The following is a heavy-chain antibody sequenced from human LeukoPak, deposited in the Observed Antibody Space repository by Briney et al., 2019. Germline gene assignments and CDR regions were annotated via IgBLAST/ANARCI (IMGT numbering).Heavy chain of an antibody. V-gene: IGHV4-4*07. CDR1: GGSISSYY. J-gene: IGHJ4*02. Sequence: SETLSLPCTVSGGSISSYYWSWIRQPAGKGLEWIGRIYTSGSTNYNPSLKSRVTMSVDTSKNQFSLKLSSVTAADTAVYYCARDMYYYGSGSAHFDYWGQGTLVTVSS. CDR3: ARDMYYYGSGSAHFDY. CDR2: IYTSGST. D-gene: IGHD3-10*01.